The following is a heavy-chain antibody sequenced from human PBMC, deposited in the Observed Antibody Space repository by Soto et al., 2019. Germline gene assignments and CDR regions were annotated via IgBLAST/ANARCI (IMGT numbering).Heavy chain of an antibody. Sequence: VQLAESGGGVVQPGRSLTITCAASGFTLGTYGMHWVRQAPGKGLEWVAVISNDGGDKYYSDSVMGRFTISRDNSKNTLFLQMNSLRAEDMAVYFCAKEFFDSSGFYPSLDALDIWGQGTVVTVSS. D-gene: IGHD3-22*01. CDR2: ISNDGGDK. CDR3: AKEFFDSSGFYPSLDALDI. CDR1: GFTLGTYG. V-gene: IGHV3-30*18. J-gene: IGHJ3*02.